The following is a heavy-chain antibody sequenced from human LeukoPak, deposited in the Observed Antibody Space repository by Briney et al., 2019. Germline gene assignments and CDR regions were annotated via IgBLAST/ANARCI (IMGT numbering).Heavy chain of an antibody. CDR2: IYYSGST. CDR3: AREVPVPAAYYYYYYMDV. CDR1: GGSITGYY. J-gene: IGHJ6*03. V-gene: IGHV4-59*12. D-gene: IGHD2-2*01. Sequence: SETLSLTCTVSGGSITGYYWSWIRQPPGKGLEWIGHIYYSGSTNYNPSLKSRVTISVDTSKNQFSLRLSSVTAADTAVFYCAREVPVPAAYYYYYYMDVWGKGTTVTISS.